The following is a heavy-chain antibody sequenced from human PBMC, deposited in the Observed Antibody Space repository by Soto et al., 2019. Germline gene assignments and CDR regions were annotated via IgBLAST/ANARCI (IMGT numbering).Heavy chain of an antibody. J-gene: IGHJ4*02. Sequence: EVQLLESGGGLVQPVGSLRLSCAASGVTFDSYAMNWVRQAPGKGLEWVSTLSGSGDNTYYADSVKGRFTISRDNSKNMRYLQMSSLRAEDTAVYYCAKNPGLQYYFDYWGQGTLVPFSS. CDR3: AKNPGLQYYFDY. CDR1: GVTFDSYA. V-gene: IGHV3-23*01. CDR2: LSGSGDNT.